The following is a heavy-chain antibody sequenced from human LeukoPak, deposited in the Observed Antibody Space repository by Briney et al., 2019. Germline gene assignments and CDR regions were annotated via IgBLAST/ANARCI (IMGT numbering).Heavy chain of an antibody. Sequence: PGGSLRLSCSASGFTLSSCAMHWVRQAPGKGLESVSAISNNGGNTYYADSVKGRFTISRDNSESAVYPQMNSLRAEDTAVYYCVRSFMGISDYWGQGTLVIVSS. CDR1: GFTLSSCA. V-gene: IGHV3-64D*09. D-gene: IGHD3-10*01. CDR3: VRSFMGISDY. CDR2: ISNNGGNT. J-gene: IGHJ4*02.